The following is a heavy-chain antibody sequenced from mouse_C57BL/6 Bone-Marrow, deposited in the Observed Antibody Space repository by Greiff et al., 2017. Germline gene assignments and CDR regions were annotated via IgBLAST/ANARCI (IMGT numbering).Heavy chain of an antibody. CDR1: GYTFTDYE. CDR3: TRSRYYGSSWYFDV. Sequence: VKLQESGAELVRPGASVTLSCKASGYTFTDYEMHWVKQTPVHGLEWIGAIDPETGGTAYNQKFKGKAILTADKSSSTAYMELRSLTSEDSAVYYCTRSRYYGSSWYFDVWGTGTTVTVSS. CDR2: IDPETGGT. V-gene: IGHV1-15*01. D-gene: IGHD1-1*01. J-gene: IGHJ1*03.